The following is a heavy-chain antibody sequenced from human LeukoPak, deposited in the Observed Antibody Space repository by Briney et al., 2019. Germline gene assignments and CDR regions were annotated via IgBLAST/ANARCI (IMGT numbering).Heavy chain of an antibody. J-gene: IGHJ4*02. Sequence: ASVKVSCKTSGYTFTGYYMHLVRQAPGQGLEWMGWINPNSSVTNYAQRFQGRVTMTRDTSISAAYVELRWLTSDDTAVYYCARERGGNSPFDSWGQGTLVTVSS. D-gene: IGHD4-23*01. V-gene: IGHV1-2*02. CDR2: INPNSSVT. CDR3: ARERGGNSPFDS. CDR1: GYTFTGYY.